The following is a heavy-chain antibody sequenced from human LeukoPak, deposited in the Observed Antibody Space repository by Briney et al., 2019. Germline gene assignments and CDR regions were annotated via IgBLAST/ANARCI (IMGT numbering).Heavy chain of an antibody. CDR1: GFTFSSYS. V-gene: IGHV3-48*01. Sequence: LPGGSLRLSCAASGFTFSSYSMNWVRQAPGKGLEWVSSISSSSSTIYYADSVKGRFTISRDNAKNSLYLQMNSLRAEDTAVYYCARDRDYGPDYWGQGTLVTVSS. J-gene: IGHJ4*02. CDR3: ARDRDYGPDY. D-gene: IGHD4-17*01. CDR2: ISSSSSTI.